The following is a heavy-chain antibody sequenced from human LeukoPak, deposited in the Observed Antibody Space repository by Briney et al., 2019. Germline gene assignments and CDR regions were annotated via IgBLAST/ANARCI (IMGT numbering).Heavy chain of an antibody. J-gene: IGHJ6*03. D-gene: IGHD3-22*01. CDR3: ARDKYYYDSSVDYYYMDV. Sequence: KSSETLSLTCTVSGGSISSYYWSWLRQPAGKGLEWIGRIYTSGSTNYNPSLKSRVTMSVDTSKNQFSLKLSSVTAADTAVYYRARDKYYYDSSVDYYYMDVWGKGTTVTISS. V-gene: IGHV4-4*07. CDR1: GGSISSYY. CDR2: IYTSGST.